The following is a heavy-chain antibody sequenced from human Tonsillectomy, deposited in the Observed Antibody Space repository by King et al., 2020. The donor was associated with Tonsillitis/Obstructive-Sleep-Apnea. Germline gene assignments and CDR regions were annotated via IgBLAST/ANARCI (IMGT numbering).Heavy chain of an antibody. D-gene: IGHD3-3*01. CDR2: ISGSGGST. J-gene: IGHJ4*02. V-gene: IGHV3-23*04. CDR1: GFTFSSYA. CDR3: AKDTFYDFWSGYYRSIYFDY. Sequence: VQLVESGGGLVQPGGSLRLSCVASGFTFSSYAMSWVRQAPGKGLEWVSAISGSGGSTYYADSVKGRFTISRDNSKNTLYLQMNSLRAEDTAVYYCAKDTFYDFWSGYYRSIYFDYWGQGTLVTVSS.